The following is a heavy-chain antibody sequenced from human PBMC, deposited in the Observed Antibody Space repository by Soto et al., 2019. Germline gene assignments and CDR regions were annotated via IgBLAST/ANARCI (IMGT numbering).Heavy chain of an antibody. J-gene: IGHJ5*02. V-gene: IGHV3-49*03. D-gene: IGHD6-13*01. Sequence: GGSLRLSCTASGFTFGDYAMSWFRQAPGKGLEWVGFIRSKAYGGTTEYAASVKGRFTISRDDSKSIAYLQMNSLKTEDTAVYYCTRAAAAAGIQHNWFDPWGQGTLVTVSS. CDR2: IRSKAYGGTT. CDR3: TRAAAAAGIQHNWFDP. CDR1: GFTFGDYA.